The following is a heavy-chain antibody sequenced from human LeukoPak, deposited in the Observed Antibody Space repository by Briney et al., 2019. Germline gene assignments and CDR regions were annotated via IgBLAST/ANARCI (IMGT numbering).Heavy chain of an antibody. Sequence: GGSLRLSCAASGFTFDGYGMSWGREAPGKGLEWVSGINWNGGSTGSADSVKGRFTISRHNAKTSLYLQMNSLRAEDTALYHCASSFGYQLPPHFDYWGQGTLVTVSS. D-gene: IGHD2-2*01. V-gene: IGHV3-20*01. CDR3: ASSFGYQLPPHFDY. J-gene: IGHJ4*02. CDR1: GFTFDGYG. CDR2: INWNGGST.